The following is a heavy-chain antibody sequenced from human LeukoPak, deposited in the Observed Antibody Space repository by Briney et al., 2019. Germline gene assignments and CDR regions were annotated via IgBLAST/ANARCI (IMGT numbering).Heavy chain of an antibody. J-gene: IGHJ3*02. V-gene: IGHV3-23*03. D-gene: IGHD3-22*01. CDR2: IYSAGST. CDR3: AKHYYDSSGYYYADAFDI. CDR1: GFTFSSYA. Sequence: PGGSLRLSCAASGFTFSSYAMNWVRQAPGKGLEWVSVIYSAGSTYYADSVKGRFTISRDNSKNTLYLQMNSLRAEDTAVYYCAKHYYDSSGYYYADAFDIWGQGTMVTVSS.